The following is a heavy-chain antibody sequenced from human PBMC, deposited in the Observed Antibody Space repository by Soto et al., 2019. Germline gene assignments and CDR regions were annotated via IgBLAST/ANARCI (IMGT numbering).Heavy chain of an antibody. CDR2: IYHSGST. Sequence: PEETLSLTCTVSGGSIRSSHWWSWVRQPPGKGLERIGEIYHSGSTNLDPSLKSRVTLSVDKSKNQFSLKLTSVTAADTAVYYCARDKATVGGYNLYDPWGQGILVTVSS. CDR1: GGSIRSSHW. CDR3: ARDKATVGGYNLYDP. J-gene: IGHJ5*02. V-gene: IGHV4-4*02. D-gene: IGHD3-16*01.